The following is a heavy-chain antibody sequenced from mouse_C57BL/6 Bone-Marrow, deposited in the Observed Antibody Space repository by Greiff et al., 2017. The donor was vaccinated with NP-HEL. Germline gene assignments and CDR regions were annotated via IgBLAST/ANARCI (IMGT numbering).Heavy chain of an antibody. J-gene: IGHJ3*01. CDR1: GYSITSGYY. CDR3: ARAPYYGSSPFAY. V-gene: IGHV3-6*01. CDR2: ISYDGSN. Sequence: EVQLQQSGPGLVKPSQSLSLTCSVTGYSITSGYYWNWIRQFPGNKLEWMGYISYDGSNNYNPSLKNRISITRDTSKNQFFLKLNSVTTEDTATYYCARAPYYGSSPFAYWGQGTLVTVSA. D-gene: IGHD1-1*01.